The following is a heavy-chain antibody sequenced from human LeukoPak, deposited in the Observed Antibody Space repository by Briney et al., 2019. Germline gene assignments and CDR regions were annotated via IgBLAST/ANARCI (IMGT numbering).Heavy chain of an antibody. CDR3: ARVQTGQQLAFDY. J-gene: IGHJ4*02. Sequence: SETLSLTCTVSGGSISSGGYYWSWIRQHPGKGLEWIGYIYYSGSTNYNPSPKSRVTISVDTSKNQFSLKLSSVTAADTAVYYCARVQTGQQLAFDYWGQGTLVTVSS. D-gene: IGHD6-13*01. CDR2: IYYSGST. V-gene: IGHV4-61*08. CDR1: GGSISSGGYY.